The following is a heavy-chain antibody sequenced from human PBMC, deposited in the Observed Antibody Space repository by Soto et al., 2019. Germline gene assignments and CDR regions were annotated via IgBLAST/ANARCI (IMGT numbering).Heavy chain of an antibody. D-gene: IGHD2-2*01. CDR2: IASTSWNI. CDR1: GFTFSGYS. Sequence: GGSLRLSCAASGFTFSGYSMNWVRQAPGKGLEWVSYIASTSWNIYYADTVKGRFTISRDNAKNSLYLQMNSLRDEDTAVYYCARGPSAAAPLSHWYFDLWGRGTLVTVSS. J-gene: IGHJ2*01. CDR3: ARGPSAAAPLSHWYFDL. V-gene: IGHV3-48*02.